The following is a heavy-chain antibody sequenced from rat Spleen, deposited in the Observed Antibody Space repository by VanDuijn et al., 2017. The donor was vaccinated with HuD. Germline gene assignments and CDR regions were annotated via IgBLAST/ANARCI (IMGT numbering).Heavy chain of an antibody. V-gene: IGHV5-29*01. D-gene: IGHD4-3*01. J-gene: IGHJ3*01. CDR2: ISSDGRRN. CDR1: GFTFSDYY. Sequence: EVQLVESDGGLVQPGRSLKLSCAASGFTFSDYYMAWVRQAPTKGLEWVATISSDGRRNYYRDSVKGLFTISRDNAKSSLYLQMDSLRSEDTATYYCVRQDTSGYSNWFAYWGQGTLVTVSS. CDR3: VRQDTSGYSNWFAY.